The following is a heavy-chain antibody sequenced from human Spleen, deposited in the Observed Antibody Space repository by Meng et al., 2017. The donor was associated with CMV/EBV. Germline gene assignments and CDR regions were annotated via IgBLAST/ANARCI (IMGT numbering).Heavy chain of an antibody. CDR1: RFTFTNFA. J-gene: IGHJ4*02. Sequence: GESLKISCAASRFTFTNFAIHWVRQAPGKGLEWVAVISYDGSNEYYVDSVKGRFTISRDSSKNTLYLQMNSLRAEDTAVYYCARYAVAGKYYYFDYWGQGTLVTVSS. V-gene: IGHV3-30*04. CDR2: ISYDGSNE. CDR3: ARYAVAGKYYYFDY. D-gene: IGHD6-19*01.